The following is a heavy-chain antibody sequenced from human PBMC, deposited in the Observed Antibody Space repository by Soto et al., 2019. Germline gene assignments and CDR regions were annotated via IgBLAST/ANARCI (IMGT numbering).Heavy chain of an antibody. J-gene: IGHJ5*02. CDR3: ARESPNAWFDP. CDR1: GGSISSGGYY. CDR2: IYYSGST. V-gene: IGHV4-31*03. Sequence: SETLSLTCTVSGGSISSGGYYWSWIRQHPGKGLEWIGYIYYSGSTYYNPSLKSRVTISVDTSKNQFSLKLSSVTAADTAVYYCARESPNAWFDPWGQGTLVTVSS.